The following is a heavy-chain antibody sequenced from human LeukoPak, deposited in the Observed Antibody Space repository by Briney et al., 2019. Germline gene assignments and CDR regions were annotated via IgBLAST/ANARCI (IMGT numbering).Heavy chain of an antibody. CDR2: INHSGST. CDR3: ARGCGYSYGLAKPPGYFDL. V-gene: IGHV4-34*01. Sequence: SETLSLTCAVYGGSFSGYYWSWIRQPPGKGLEWIGEINHSGSTNYNPSLKSRVTISVDTSKNQFSLKLSSVTAADTAVYYCARGCGYSYGLAKPPGYFDLWGRGTLVTVSS. J-gene: IGHJ2*01. CDR1: GGSFSGYY. D-gene: IGHD5-18*01.